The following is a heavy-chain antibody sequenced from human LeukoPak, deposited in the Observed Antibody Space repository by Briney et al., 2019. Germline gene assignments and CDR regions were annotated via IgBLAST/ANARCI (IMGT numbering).Heavy chain of an antibody. D-gene: IGHD5/OR15-5a*01. CDR3: ARVNSVNLSDY. CDR2: ITGPSSSNKI. J-gene: IGHJ4*01. Sequence: GGSLSLSCAASGFSFRSSWMNWVRQAPGKGLEWIAHITGPSSSNKIYYADSVKGRFTISRDNVKGALYLQMSSLRAEDTAVYYCARVNSVNLSDYWGPGTLVTVSS. CDR1: GFSFRSSW. V-gene: IGHV3-48*01.